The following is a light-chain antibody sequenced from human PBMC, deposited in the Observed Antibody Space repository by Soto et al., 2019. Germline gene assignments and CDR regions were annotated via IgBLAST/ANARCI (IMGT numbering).Light chain of an antibody. CDR1: QTISSW. V-gene: IGKV1-5*03. Sequence: DIQMTQSPSTLSGSVGDRVTITCRASQTISSWLAWYQQKPGKAPKRLIYKASTLKSGVPSRFSGSGSGTEFTLTISSLQPDDFATYYCQHYNIYSEAFGNGTKVELK. J-gene: IGKJ1*01. CDR3: QHYNIYSEA. CDR2: KAS.